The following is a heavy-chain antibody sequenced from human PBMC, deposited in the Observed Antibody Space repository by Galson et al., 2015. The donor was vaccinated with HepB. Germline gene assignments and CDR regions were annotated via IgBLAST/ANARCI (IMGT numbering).Heavy chain of an antibody. J-gene: IGHJ6*03. V-gene: IGHV3-33*01. CDR3: ARDGSRGSHKIYSYYYMDV. Sequence: SLRLSCAPSGFTFSLYGMHWVRQAPGKGLEWLAVIWYDGSNKVYADSVKGRFTISRDNSKNTLYLQMNSLRAEDTAVYYCARDGSRGSHKIYSYYYMDVWGKGTTVTVSS. D-gene: IGHD1-1*01. CDR2: IWYDGSNK. CDR1: GFTFSLYG.